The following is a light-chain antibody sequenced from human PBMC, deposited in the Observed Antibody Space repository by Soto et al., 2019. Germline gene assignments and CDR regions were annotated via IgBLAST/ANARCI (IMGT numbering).Light chain of an antibody. CDR2: GAS. Sequence: VVTQSPATFSVSPCERATLSCSASQSVSSNLAWYQQKPGQAPRLLIYGASTGATGIPARFSGSGSGTDFTLTISSLEPEDFAVYYCQQRRSWPPTITFGQGTRLEIK. J-gene: IGKJ5*01. CDR3: QQRRSWPPTIT. CDR1: QSVSSN. V-gene: IGKV3-15*01.